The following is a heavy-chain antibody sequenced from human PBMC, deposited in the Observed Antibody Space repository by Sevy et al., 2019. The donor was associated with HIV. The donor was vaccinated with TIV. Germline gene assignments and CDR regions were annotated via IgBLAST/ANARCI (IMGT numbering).Heavy chain of an antibody. CDR2: IYYTGST. CDR3: ARRHSIHSYALDV. Sequence: SENLSLTCTVSGGSISSSSYYWGWIRQPPGKGPEYIGSIYYTGSTYYNPSLKSRLTISVDRSKNQFSLKLTSVTVTDTGLYFCARRHSIHSYALDVWGQGTPVTVSS. J-gene: IGHJ6*02. D-gene: IGHD2-15*01. CDR1: GGSISSSSYY. V-gene: IGHV4-39*01.